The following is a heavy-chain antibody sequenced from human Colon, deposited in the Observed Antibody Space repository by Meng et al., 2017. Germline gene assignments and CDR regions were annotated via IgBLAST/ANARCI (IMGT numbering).Heavy chain of an antibody. D-gene: IGHD3-10*01. CDR2: IYYSGST. Sequence: SETLSLTCTVPGCSISSSSYYWCWIRQPPGKRLECIGVIYYSGSTYYNPSLKSRVTISVDTSKNQFSLKLSSVTAADTAVYYCARVLRGSGIILYFQHWGQGTLVTVSS. V-gene: IGHV4-39*07. CDR1: GCSISSSSYY. J-gene: IGHJ1*01. CDR3: ARVLRGSGIILYFQH.